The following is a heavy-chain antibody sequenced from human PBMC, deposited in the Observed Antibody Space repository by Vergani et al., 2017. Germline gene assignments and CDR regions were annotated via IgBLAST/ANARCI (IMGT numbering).Heavy chain of an antibody. CDR1: GYTFTSYD. V-gene: IGHV1-8*01. D-gene: IGHD3-16*01. CDR2: MNPNRGNT. J-gene: IGHJ3*02. CDR3: ARGKAYFWGSYPTLVSNDAFDM. Sequence: QVQLVQSGAEVKKPGASVKVSCKASGYTFTSYDINWVRQATGQGLEWMGWMNPNRGNTGYAQKFQGRVTMTRNTSISTAYMELSSLRSEDTAVYYCARGKAYFWGSYPTLVSNDAFDMGGEGTMVAVSS.